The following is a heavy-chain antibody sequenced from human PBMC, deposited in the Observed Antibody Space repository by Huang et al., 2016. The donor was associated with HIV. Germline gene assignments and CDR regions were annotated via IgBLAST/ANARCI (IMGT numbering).Heavy chain of an antibody. Sequence: QVRLVESGGGVVQPGASLTLSCSASGFPFRAYGMDWVRQAPGKGLEWVSFIRYDGNNDYLIGSVKGRFTISRDNSNNTLYLRMNSLSPADTAVYYCVKERGSSRARSSFDFWGQGTSVIVSS. CDR1: GFPFRAYG. J-gene: IGHJ3*01. V-gene: IGHV3-30*02. CDR2: IRYDGNND. D-gene: IGHD6-13*01. CDR3: VKERGSSRARSSFDF.